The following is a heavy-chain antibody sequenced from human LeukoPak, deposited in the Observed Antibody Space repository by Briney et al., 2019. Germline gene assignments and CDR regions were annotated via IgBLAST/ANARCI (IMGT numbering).Heavy chain of an antibody. D-gene: IGHD3-3*01. V-gene: IGHV4-61*02. CDR3: ARAPDYDFWSGSQSYYFDY. CDR2: IYTSGST. J-gene: IGHJ4*02. CDR1: GGSISSGSYY. Sequence: PSETLSLTCTVPGGSISSGSYYWSWIRQPAGKGLEWIGRIYTSGSTNYNPSLKSRVTISVDTSKNQFSLKLSSVTAADTAVYYCARAPDYDFWSGSQSYYFDYWGQGTLVTVSS.